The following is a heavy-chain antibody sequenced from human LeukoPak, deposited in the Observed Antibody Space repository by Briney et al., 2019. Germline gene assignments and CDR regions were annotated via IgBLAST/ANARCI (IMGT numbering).Heavy chain of an antibody. J-gene: IGHJ3*02. Sequence: SETLSLTCAVYGGSFSGYYWSWIRQPPGKGLEWIGEINHSGSTNYNPSLKSRVTISLDTSRNQFSLKLNSVTATDTAVYYCAKSNGYGLIDIWGQGTMVTVSS. CDR1: GGSFSGYY. CDR3: AKSNGYGLIDI. D-gene: IGHD3-10*01. V-gene: IGHV4-34*01. CDR2: INHSGST.